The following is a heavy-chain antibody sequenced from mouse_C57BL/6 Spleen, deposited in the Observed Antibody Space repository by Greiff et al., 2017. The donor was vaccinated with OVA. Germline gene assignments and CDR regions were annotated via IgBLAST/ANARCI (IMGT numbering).Heavy chain of an antibody. V-gene: IGHV1-82*01. CDR3: ARSLGYYGSSDY. CDR1: GYAFSSSW. Sequence: VQLQESGPELVKPGASVKISCKASGYAFSSSWMNWVKQRPGKGLEWIGRIYPGDGDTNYNGKFKGKATLTADKSSSTAYMQLSSLTSEDSAVYFCARSLGYYGSSDYWGQGTTLTVSS. CDR2: IYPGDGDT. D-gene: IGHD1-1*01. J-gene: IGHJ2*01.